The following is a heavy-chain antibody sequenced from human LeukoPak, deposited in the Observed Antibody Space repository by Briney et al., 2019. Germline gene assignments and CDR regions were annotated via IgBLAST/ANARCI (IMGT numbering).Heavy chain of an antibody. CDR1: GFTFSNYG. J-gene: IGHJ4*02. CDR2: IQGDESNK. CDR3: GIATEDYRLFF. D-gene: IGHD2-8*01. Sequence: PGGSLRLSCTASGFTFSNYGFHWVRQAPGKGLEWVAFIQGDESNKHYADSVKGRFTVSRDNSKNTLYLQMNSLRPEDTADCTKGIATEDYRLFFWGQGALVTV. V-gene: IGHV3-30*02.